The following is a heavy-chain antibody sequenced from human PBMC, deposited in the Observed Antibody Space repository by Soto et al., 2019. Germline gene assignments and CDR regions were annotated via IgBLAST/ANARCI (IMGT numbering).Heavy chain of an antibody. CDR1: GFTFSNAW. J-gene: IGHJ3*02. CDR3: TPGSGYYLDFDDFDI. V-gene: IGHV3-15*01. D-gene: IGHD3-22*01. CDR2: IKSKTDGGTT. Sequence: PGGSLRLSCAASGFTFSNAWMSWVRQAPGKGLEWVGRIKSKTDGGTTDYAAPVKGRFTISRDDSKNTLYLQMNSLKTEDTAVYYCTPGSGYYLDFDDFDIWGQGTIVTVSS.